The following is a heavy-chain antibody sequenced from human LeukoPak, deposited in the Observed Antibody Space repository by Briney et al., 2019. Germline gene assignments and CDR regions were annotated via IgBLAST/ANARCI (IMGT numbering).Heavy chain of an antibody. CDR3: ARRIDTAMVIYY. J-gene: IGHJ4*02. V-gene: IGHV3-48*01. CDR2: ISSRSGTI. D-gene: IGHD5-18*01. Sequence: GGSLRLSCAASGFIFSSYRMNLVRQAPGKGLEWVSYISSRSGTIYYADSVKGRFTISRDNAKNSLYLQMNSLRAEDTAVYYCARRIDTAMVIYYWGQGALVTVSS. CDR1: GFIFSSYR.